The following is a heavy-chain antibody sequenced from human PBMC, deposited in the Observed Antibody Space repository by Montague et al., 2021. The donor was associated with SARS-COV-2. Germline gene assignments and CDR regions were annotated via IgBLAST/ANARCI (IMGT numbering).Heavy chain of an antibody. CDR1: RFTFSSYG. Sequence: SLRLSCAASRFTFSSYGMHWVRQAPGKGLEWVAVIWYDGSNKYHADSVKGRFTISRDNSKNTLYLQMNSLRAEDTAVYYCARGRQSLYSNYFGGVSPYYFDYWGQGTLVTVSS. CDR3: ARGRQSLYSNYFGGVSPYYFDY. D-gene: IGHD4-11*01. CDR2: IWYDGSNK. J-gene: IGHJ4*02. V-gene: IGHV3-33*01.